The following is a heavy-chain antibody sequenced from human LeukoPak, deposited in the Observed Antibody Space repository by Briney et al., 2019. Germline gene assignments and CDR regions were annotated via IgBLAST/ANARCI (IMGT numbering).Heavy chain of an antibody. V-gene: IGHV4-59*08. CDR2: IFHTGSGST. J-gene: IGHJ4*02. Sequence: SQTLSLTCTVSGGSISPYYWSWIRQPPGKGLEWIGYIFHTGSGSTSHNPSLKSRVTISVDTSKNQFSLNLNSVTAADTAVYYCARHAVYAGSGWAFDYWGQGTLVTVSS. CDR1: GGSISPYY. D-gene: IGHD6-19*01. CDR3: ARHAVYAGSGWAFDY.